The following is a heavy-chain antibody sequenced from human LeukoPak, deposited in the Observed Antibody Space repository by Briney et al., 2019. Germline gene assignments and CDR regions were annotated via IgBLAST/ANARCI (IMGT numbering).Heavy chain of an antibody. CDR2: ISGSGGST. V-gene: IGHV3-23*01. CDR1: GFIFSSYA. Sequence: PGGSLRLSCAASGFIFSSYAMSWVRQAPGKGLEWVSVISGSGGSTNYADSVNGRFTISRDNSKNMLHLQMSSLRAEDTAVYYCTTLSDAIEAAGTRNYWGQGTLVTVSS. CDR3: TTLSDAIEAAGTRNY. J-gene: IGHJ4*02. D-gene: IGHD6-13*01.